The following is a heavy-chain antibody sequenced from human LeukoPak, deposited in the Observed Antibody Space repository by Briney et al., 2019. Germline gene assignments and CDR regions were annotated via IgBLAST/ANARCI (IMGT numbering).Heavy chain of an antibody. V-gene: IGHV4-4*07. J-gene: IGHJ3*02. D-gene: IGHD6-6*01. Sequence: SETLSLTCNVSGVSISSYYWSWIRQPAGKGLEWIGRIHTSGSTNYRPSLKSRVTISVDTSKNQVSLRLRSVTAADTAVYYCARGLRNRSSGTRFDVFDIWGQGTMVTVSS. CDR3: ARGLRNRSSGTRFDVFDI. CDR1: GVSISSYY. CDR2: IHTSGST.